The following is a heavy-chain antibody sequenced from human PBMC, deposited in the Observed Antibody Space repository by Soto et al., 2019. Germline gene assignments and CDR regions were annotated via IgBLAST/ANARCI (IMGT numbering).Heavy chain of an antibody. V-gene: IGHV1-69*13. CDR3: ASRSRYFDWLGYGMDV. CDR1: GGTFSSYA. Sequence: SVKVSCKASGGTFSSYAISWVRQAPGQGLEWMGGIIPIFGTANYAQKFQGRVTITADESTSTAYMELSSLRSEDTAVYYCASRSRYFDWLGYGMDVWGQGTTVTVSS. CDR2: IIPIFGTA. J-gene: IGHJ6*02. D-gene: IGHD3-9*01.